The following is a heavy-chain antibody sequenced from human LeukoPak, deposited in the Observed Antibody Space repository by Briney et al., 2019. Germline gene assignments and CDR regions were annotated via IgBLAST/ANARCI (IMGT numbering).Heavy chain of an antibody. CDR2: INPSGGST. J-gene: IGHJ4*02. Sequence: ASVKVSCKASGYTFTSSYMHWVRQAPGQGLEWMGIINPSGGSTSYAQKFQGRVTMTRDMSTSTVYMELSSLRSEDTAVYYCARAGEALDFDYWGQGTLVTVSS. CDR1: GYTFTSSY. D-gene: IGHD3-10*01. CDR3: ARAGEALDFDY. V-gene: IGHV1-46*01.